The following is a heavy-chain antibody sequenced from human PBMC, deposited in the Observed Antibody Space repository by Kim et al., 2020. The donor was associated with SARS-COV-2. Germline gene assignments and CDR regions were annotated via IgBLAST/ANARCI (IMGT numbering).Heavy chain of an antibody. Sequence: YYAETLKGRFTIYIHSAKNMVYLQMNDLRAEDTAVYFCARDNGFRELSFEYWGQGTLVTVSS. CDR3: ARDNGFRELSFEY. D-gene: IGHD3-16*02. J-gene: IGHJ4*02. V-gene: IGHV3-53*01.